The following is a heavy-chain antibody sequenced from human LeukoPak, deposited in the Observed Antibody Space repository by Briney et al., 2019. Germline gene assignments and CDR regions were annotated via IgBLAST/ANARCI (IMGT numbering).Heavy chain of an antibody. CDR2: INHSGST. CDR3: AGSRPPLMRGPGYYYYYYMDV. CDR1: GGSFSGYY. J-gene: IGHJ6*03. Sequence: PSETLSLTCAVYGGSFSGYYWSWIRQPPGKGLEWIGEINHSGSTNYNPSLKSRVTISVDTSKNQFSLQLSSVTAADTAVDYCAGSRPPLMRGPGYYYYYYMDVWGKGTTVTVSS. V-gene: IGHV4-34*01. D-gene: IGHD1-26*01.